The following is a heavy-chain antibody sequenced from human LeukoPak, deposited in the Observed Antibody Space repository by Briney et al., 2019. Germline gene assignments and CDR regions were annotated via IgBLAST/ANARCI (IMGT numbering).Heavy chain of an antibody. Sequence: GGSLRLSCAASGFTVSSNYMSWVRQAPGKGLQWVSIIYSGGSTYYADSVKGRFTISRDNSKNTLYLQMNSLRAEDTAVYYCAKTRGEQWPLYYFDYWGQGTLVTVSS. V-gene: IGHV3-66*01. D-gene: IGHD6-19*01. CDR3: AKTRGEQWPLYYFDY. CDR2: IYSGGST. J-gene: IGHJ4*02. CDR1: GFTVSSNY.